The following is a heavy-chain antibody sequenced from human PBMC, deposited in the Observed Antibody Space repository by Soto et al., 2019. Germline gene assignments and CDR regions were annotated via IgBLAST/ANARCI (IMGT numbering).Heavy chain of an antibody. V-gene: IGHV4-59*01. Sequence: ETLSLTCTVSGGSISSYYWSWIRQPPGKGLEWIGYIYYSGSTNYNPSLKSRVTISVDTSKNQFSLKLSSVTAADTAVYYCARDQLLWFGEFSAYYGMDVWGQGTTVTVSS. J-gene: IGHJ6*02. CDR1: GGSISSYY. CDR3: ARDQLLWFGEFSAYYGMDV. CDR2: IYYSGST. D-gene: IGHD3-10*01.